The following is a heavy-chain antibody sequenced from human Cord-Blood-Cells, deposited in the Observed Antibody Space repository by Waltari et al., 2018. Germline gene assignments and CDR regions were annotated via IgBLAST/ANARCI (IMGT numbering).Heavy chain of an antibody. D-gene: IGHD3-3*01. CDR1: GYSISSGYY. Sequence: QVQLQESGPGLVKPSETLSLTCAVSGYSISSGYYWGWIRQPPGKGLEWIGSIYQSGSTYYTPSLKSRVTISVDTSKNQFSLKLSSVTAADTAVYYCARIEAYDFWSGYFDYWGQGTLVTVSS. CDR2: IYQSGST. CDR3: ARIEAYDFWSGYFDY. V-gene: IGHV4-38-2*01. J-gene: IGHJ4*02.